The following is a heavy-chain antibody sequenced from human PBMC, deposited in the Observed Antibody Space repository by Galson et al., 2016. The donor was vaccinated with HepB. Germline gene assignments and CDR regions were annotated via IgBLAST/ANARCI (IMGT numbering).Heavy chain of an antibody. CDR1: GFNFNNYA. J-gene: IGHJ6*04. CDR3: SRDRDFCSGESCRDVNFHYGMDV. D-gene: IGHD3-3*01. Sequence: SLRLPCAGSGFNFNNYALHWVRQAPGKGLEWVAVVSFDGGKEFYADSVKGRFTISRDNSESMLFLQMRGLTTDDTAVYFCSRDRDFCSGESCRDVNFHYGMDVWGKGTTVTVSS. CDR2: VSFDGGKE. V-gene: IGHV3-30*04.